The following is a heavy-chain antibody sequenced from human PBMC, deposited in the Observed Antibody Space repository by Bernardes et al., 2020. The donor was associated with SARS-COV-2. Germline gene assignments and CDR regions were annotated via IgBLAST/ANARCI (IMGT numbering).Heavy chain of an antibody. CDR1: VYTFIHYF. Sequence: ASVNVSCKASVYTFIHYFIHWVRQAPGQGLDWMGRINPSSCVTNYAQKFQGGVTMPRDTSISTAYMELSSLRADDTAVFYCARGPISSIDYWGQGTLVTVSS. V-gene: IGHV1-2*06. D-gene: IGHD3-10*01. CDR2: INPSSCVT. J-gene: IGHJ4*02. CDR3: ARGPISSIDY.